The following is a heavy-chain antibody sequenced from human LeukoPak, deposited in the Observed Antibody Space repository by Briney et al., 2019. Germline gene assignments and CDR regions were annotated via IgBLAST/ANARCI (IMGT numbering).Heavy chain of an antibody. CDR1: GYSISSGYY. CDR2: IYHSGST. J-gene: IGHJ4*02. V-gene: IGHV4-38-2*01. CDR3: ARLLATISGVELNDY. D-gene: IGHD5-24*01. Sequence: SETLSLTCAVSGYSISSGYYWGWIRQPPGKGLEWIGSIYHSGSTYYSPSLKSRVTISVDTSKNQFSLKLSSVTAADTAVYYCARLLATISGVELNDYWGQGTLVTVSS.